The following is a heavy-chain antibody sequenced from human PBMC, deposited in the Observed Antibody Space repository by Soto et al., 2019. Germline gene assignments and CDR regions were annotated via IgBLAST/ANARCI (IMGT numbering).Heavy chain of an antibody. CDR2: IIPIFGTA. CDR3: ARVATMVGGVSYYYYGMDG. D-gene: IGHD3-10*01. CDR1: GGTFSSYA. V-gene: IGHV1-69*06. J-gene: IGHJ6*01. Sequence: ASVKVSCKASGGTFSSYAISWVRQAPGQGLEWMGGIIPIFGTANYAQKFQGRVTITADKSTSTAYMELSSLRSEDTAVYYCARVATMVGGVSYYYYGMDGWEQGTRGAVSS.